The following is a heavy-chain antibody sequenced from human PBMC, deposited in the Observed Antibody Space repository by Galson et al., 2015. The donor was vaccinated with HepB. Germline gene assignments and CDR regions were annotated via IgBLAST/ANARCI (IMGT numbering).Heavy chain of an antibody. J-gene: IGHJ6*02. V-gene: IGHV4-39*06. D-gene: IGHD6-25*01. Sequence: SETLSLTCTVSGGSISSSSYYWGWIRQPPGRGLEWIGSIYYSGSTYYNPSLKSRVTISVDTSKNQFPLKLSSVTAADTAVYYCARDKSQRGYGMDVWGQGTTVTVSS. CDR1: GGSISSSSYY. CDR2: IYYSGST. CDR3: ARDKSQRGYGMDV.